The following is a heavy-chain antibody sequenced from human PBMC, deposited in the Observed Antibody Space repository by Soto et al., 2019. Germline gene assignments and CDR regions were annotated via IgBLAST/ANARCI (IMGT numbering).Heavy chain of an antibody. CDR2: IIPLFRTP. CDR1: GGTFSSSA. D-gene: IGHD4-4*01. V-gene: IGHV1-69*12. J-gene: IGHJ6*02. Sequence: QVQLVQSGAEMKEPGSSVKVSCKTSGGTFSSSAISWLRQAPGQGLEWMGGIIPLFRTPDYAQKFQGRVTIAADESTSTAYMELSSLRSEDTDVYYCARDNDRLQLGRNYYYILDVWGQGNTITVSS. CDR3: ARDNDRLQLGRNYYYILDV.